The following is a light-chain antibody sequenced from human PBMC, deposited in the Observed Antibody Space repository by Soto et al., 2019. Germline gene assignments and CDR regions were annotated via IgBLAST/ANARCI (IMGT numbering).Light chain of an antibody. Sequence: EIVLTQSPATLSLSPGERATLSSSASQSLDNYLAWYQHKPGQAPRLLIYDASTRATDIPARFSGSGSGTDFTLTISSLEPEDFAVYYCQQRGHWPSFGGGTKVEIK. J-gene: IGKJ4*01. V-gene: IGKV3-11*01. CDR2: DAS. CDR3: QQRGHWPS. CDR1: QSLDNY.